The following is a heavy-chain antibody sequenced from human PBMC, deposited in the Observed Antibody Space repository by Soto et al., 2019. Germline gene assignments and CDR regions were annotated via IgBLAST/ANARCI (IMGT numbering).Heavy chain of an antibody. V-gene: IGHV3-64*01. CDR1: GFTFSTFP. CDR2: ISSNGGST. D-gene: IGHD6-19*01. J-gene: IGHJ4*02. Sequence: GGSLRLSCAASGFTFSTFPMHWVRQAPGKGLESVSAISSNGGSTYYANSVKGRFTISRDNAKNSLYLQMNSLRAEDTAVYYCARYLFAVAVFDYWGQGTLVTVSS. CDR3: ARYLFAVAVFDY.